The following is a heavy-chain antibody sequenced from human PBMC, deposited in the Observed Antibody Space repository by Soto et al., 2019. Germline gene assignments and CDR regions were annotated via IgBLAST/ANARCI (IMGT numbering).Heavy chain of an antibody. CDR3: ARYCCGGRCSEGGLDF. CDR1: GFAFSSFD. D-gene: IGHD2-15*01. CDR2: VGYDGSDK. J-gene: IGHJ4*02. V-gene: IGHV3-33*01. Sequence: VQLVESGGGVVQPGRSLRLSCAASGFAFSSFDMHWVRQAPGEGLEWVALVGYDGSDKYYGDSVKGRFTISRDYSENTVYLQMDSLRVEDTAIYFCARYCCGGRCSEGGLDFWGQGTLVIVSS.